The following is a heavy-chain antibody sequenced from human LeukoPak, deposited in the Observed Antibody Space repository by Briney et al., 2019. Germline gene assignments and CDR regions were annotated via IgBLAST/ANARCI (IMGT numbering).Heavy chain of an antibody. CDR1: GYTFTSHF. CDR2: INPSAGST. V-gene: IGHV1-46*01. J-gene: IGHJ3*02. CDR3: ASRERLLPERGDAFDI. D-gene: IGHD2-15*01. Sequence: GASVKVSCKASGYTFTSHFVEWVRQAPGQGLEWMGIINPSAGSTTYAQKFQGRVTMTRDTSTSTVYTEVSSLRSEDTAVYYCASRERLLPERGDAFDIWGQGTMVTVSS.